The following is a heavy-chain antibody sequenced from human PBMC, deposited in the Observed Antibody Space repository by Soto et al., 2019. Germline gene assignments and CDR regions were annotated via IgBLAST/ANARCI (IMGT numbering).Heavy chain of an antibody. J-gene: IGHJ4*02. CDR2: IFSNDEK. CDR1: GFSLSNARMG. V-gene: IGHV2-26*01. D-gene: IGHD2-8*01. Sequence: QVTLKESGPVLVKPTETLTLTCTVSGFSLSNARMGVSWIRQPPGKALEWLAHIFSNDEKSYSTSLKSRRTISKDTSKSQVVLTMTNMDPVDTATYYCARQLDNGPTAKFDYWGQGTLVTVSS. CDR3: ARQLDNGPTAKFDY.